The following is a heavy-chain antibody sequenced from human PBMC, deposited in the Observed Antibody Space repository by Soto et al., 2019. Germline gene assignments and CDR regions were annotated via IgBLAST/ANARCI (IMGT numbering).Heavy chain of an antibody. D-gene: IGHD3-10*01. V-gene: IGHV3-21*06. Sequence: GGSLRLSCTGSGFTFSSSTMTWVRQGPGKGLEWVSSIGSSSSYIYFADSLKGRFTISRDNAKNSLYLQMNSLRAEDTAVYYCARDIGEMSAVWGQGTQVTVYS. CDR3: ARDIGEMSAV. CDR1: GFTFSSST. J-gene: IGHJ4*02. CDR2: IGSSSSYI.